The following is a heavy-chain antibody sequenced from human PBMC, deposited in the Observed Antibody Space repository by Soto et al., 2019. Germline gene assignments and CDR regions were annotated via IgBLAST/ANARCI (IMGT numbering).Heavy chain of an antibody. CDR2: IYYSGST. J-gene: IGHJ5*02. D-gene: IGHD5-18*01. CDR1: GGSISSGGYY. V-gene: IGHV4-31*03. CDR3: ARVDTAMVRWFDP. Sequence: SETLSLTCTVSGGSISSGGYYWSWIRQHPGRGLEWIGYIYYSGSTYYNPSLKSRVTISVDTSKNQFSLKLSSVTAADTAVYYCARVDTAMVRWFDPWGQGTLVTVSS.